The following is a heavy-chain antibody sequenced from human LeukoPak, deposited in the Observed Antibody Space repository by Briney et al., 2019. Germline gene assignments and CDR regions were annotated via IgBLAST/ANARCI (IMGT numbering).Heavy chain of an antibody. V-gene: IGHV3-30*04. CDR2: ISNDERNK. CDR3: ARASYSSSWYSLGDAFDI. CDR1: GFNFHNFA. Sequence: GGSLRLSCEASGFNFHNFAMHWVRQAPGKGLEWVAVISNDERNKYYTDSVKGRFTISRDNSKSTVYLQMNSLRPEDTAVYYCARASYSSSWYSLGDAFDIWGQGTMVTVSS. D-gene: IGHD6-13*01. J-gene: IGHJ3*02.